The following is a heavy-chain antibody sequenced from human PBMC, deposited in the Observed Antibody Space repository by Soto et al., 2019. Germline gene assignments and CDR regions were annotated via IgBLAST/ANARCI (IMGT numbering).Heavy chain of an antibody. D-gene: IGHD2-2*01. V-gene: IGHV1-69*04. CDR1: GGTFSNYP. CDR3: VRDYSRASCYGERGCYYIVV. Sequence: QVQLVQSGAEVKKPGSSVKVSCKASGGTFSNYPISWVRQAPGQGLEWMGRIIPIIDITHYAQKFQCRVTITAEKSASTAHVGLSSLRSEDTAVYYCVRDYSRASCYGERGCYYIVVWCKGTTVTVSS. J-gene: IGHJ6*03. CDR2: IIPIIDIT.